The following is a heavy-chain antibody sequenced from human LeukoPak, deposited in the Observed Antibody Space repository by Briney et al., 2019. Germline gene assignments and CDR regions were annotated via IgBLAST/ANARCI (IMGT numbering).Heavy chain of an antibody. Sequence: NTSETLSLTCTVSGGSISSYYWSWIRQPPGKGLEWIGRIYTSGSTNYNPSLMNRITISLDTSKNQFSLNLHSVTAADTAVYYCARGGLWFGELLYINWFDPWGQGTLVTVSS. CDR1: GGSISSYY. D-gene: IGHD3-10*01. CDR3: ARGGLWFGELLYINWFDP. V-gene: IGHV4-4*08. J-gene: IGHJ5*02. CDR2: IYTSGST.